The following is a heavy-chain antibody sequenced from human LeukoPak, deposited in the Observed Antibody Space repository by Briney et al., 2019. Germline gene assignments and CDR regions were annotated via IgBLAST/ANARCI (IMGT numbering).Heavy chain of an antibody. Sequence: GGSLRLSCEASGFTFSSYWIHWVRRAPGKGLEWVSRINSDGTSTTYADSVKGRFTVSRDNVKNTLYLQMNSLTGEDTAVYYCARLTVVRGVIADHWGQGTLVTVSS. CDR3: ARLTVVRGVIADH. V-gene: IGHV3-74*01. CDR1: GFTFSSYW. D-gene: IGHD3-10*01. J-gene: IGHJ4*02. CDR2: INSDGTST.